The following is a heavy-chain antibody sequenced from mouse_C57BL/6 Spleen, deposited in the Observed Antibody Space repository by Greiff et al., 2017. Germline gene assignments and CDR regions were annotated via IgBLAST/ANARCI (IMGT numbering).Heavy chain of an antibody. J-gene: IGHJ2*01. CDR2: ISYDGSN. Sequence: VQLKESGPGLVKPSQSLSLTCSVTGYSITSGYYWNWIRQFPGNKLEWMGYISYDGSNNYNPSLKNRISITRDTSKNQFFLKLNSVTTEDTATYYCARGDYYGSSYDHWGQGTTLTVSS. CDR1: GYSITSGYY. V-gene: IGHV3-6*01. CDR3: ARGDYYGSSYDH. D-gene: IGHD1-1*01.